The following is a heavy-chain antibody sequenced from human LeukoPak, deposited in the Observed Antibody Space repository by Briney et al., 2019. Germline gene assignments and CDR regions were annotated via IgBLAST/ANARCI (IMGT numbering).Heavy chain of an antibody. CDR2: ISSFSSYI. V-gene: IGHV3-21*01. Sequence: GGSLRLSCAASEFTFSSYNMNWVRQAPGKGLEWVSSISSFSSYIYYADSVKGRFTISRDNAKNSLYLQMNSLRAEDTAVYYCARASLGYCSGGSCYGPPADAFDIWGQGTMVTVSS. CDR3: ARASLGYCSGGSCYGPPADAFDI. CDR1: EFTFSSYN. J-gene: IGHJ3*02. D-gene: IGHD2-15*01.